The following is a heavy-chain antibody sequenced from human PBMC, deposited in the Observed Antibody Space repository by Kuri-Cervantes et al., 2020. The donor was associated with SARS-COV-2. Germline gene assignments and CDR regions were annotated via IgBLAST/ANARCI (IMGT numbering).Heavy chain of an antibody. Sequence: ESLKISCTVSGGSISSGDYYWSWIRQPPGKGLEWIGFINYSGSSNYNPSLKSRVSISVDTSKNQFSLRLSSVTAADTAVYYCARLGCGWPGIDFWGQGTLVTVSS. CDR1: GGSISSGDYY. D-gene: IGHD6-19*01. V-gene: IGHV4-61*08. CDR2: INYSGSS. CDR3: ARLGCGWPGIDF. J-gene: IGHJ4*02.